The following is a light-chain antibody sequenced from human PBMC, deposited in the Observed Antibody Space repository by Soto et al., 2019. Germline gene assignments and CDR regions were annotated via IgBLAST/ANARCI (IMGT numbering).Light chain of an antibody. V-gene: IGKV1-9*01. CDR2: AAS. CDR3: QQLFSYPLFT. J-gene: IGKJ3*01. Sequence: DIQLIQSPSFLSASVGDRVTITCRASQGISSYLAWYQQKPGKAPKLLIYAASTLQSGVPSRFSGSGSGTEFTLTISSLQPEDFASYYCQQLFSYPLFTFGPGTKVDIK. CDR1: QGISSY.